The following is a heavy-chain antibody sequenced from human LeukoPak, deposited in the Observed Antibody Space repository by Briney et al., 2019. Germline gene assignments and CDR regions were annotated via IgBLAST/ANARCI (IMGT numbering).Heavy chain of an antibody. Sequence: SQTLSLTCAISGDSVSSNSAAWNWIRQSPSRGLEWLGRTYYRSKWYNDYAVSVKSRITINPDTSNNQFSLKLSSVTAADTAVYYCARSSSTGVAYFDYWGQGTLVTVSS. CDR3: ARSSSTGVAYFDY. V-gene: IGHV6-1*01. D-gene: IGHD2-8*02. CDR2: TYYRSKWYN. J-gene: IGHJ4*02. CDR1: GDSVSSNSAA.